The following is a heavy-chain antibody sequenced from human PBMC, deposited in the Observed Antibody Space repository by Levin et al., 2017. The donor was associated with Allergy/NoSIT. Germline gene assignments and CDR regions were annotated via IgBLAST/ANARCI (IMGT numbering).Heavy chain of an antibody. CDR3: ARGYCTGGVCYTLDY. CDR2: INAGNGNT. CDR1: GYTFTSYA. D-gene: IGHD2-8*02. J-gene: IGHJ4*02. Sequence: ASVKVSCKASGYTFTSYAMHWVRQAPGQRLEWMGWINAGNGNTKYSQKFQGRVTITRDTSASTAYMELSSLRSEDTAVYYCARGYCTGGVCYTLDYWGQGTLVTVSS. V-gene: IGHV1-3*01.